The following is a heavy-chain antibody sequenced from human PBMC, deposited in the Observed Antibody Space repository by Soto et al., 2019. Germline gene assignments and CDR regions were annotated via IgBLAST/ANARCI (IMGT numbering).Heavy chain of an antibody. D-gene: IGHD3-3*01. CDR3: AKEFLEWLSATACWFDP. CDR2: ISYDGSNK. CDR1: GFTFSSYG. V-gene: IGHV3-30*18. J-gene: IGHJ5*02. Sequence: WGSLRLSCAASGFTFSSYGTHWVRQAPGKGLEWVAVISYDGSNKYYADSVKGRFTISRDNSKNTLYLQMNSLRAEDTAVYYCAKEFLEWLSATACWFDPWGQGTLVTVS.